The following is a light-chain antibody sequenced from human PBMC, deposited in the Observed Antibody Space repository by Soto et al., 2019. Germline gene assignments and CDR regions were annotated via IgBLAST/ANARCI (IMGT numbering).Light chain of an antibody. CDR3: QQSYITPYT. V-gene: IGKV1-39*01. CDR1: QSISVH. J-gene: IGKJ2*01. Sequence: DIQMTQSPSSLSASVGDTVTITCRASQSISVHLNWYQQKPGKVPKLLIYAASNLQSGVPSSFSGSGSETDFALTLSSLQPEDFATYSCQQSYITPYTFGQGTKLQIK. CDR2: AAS.